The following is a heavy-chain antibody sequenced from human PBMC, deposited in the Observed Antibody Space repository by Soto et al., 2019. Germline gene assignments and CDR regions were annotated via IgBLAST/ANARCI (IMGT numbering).Heavy chain of an antibody. CDR3: ARVEITFGGVIGDAFDI. D-gene: IGHD3-16*02. CDR1: GYTFTSYG. V-gene: IGHV1-18*01. CDR2: ISADNGNT. J-gene: IGHJ3*02. Sequence: QVQLVQSGAEVKKPGASVKVSCKASGYTFTSYGISWVRQAPGQGLEWMGWISADNGNTNYAQKLQGRVTMTTDTSPSTAYMELRSLRSDDTAVYYCARVEITFGGVIGDAFDIWGQGTMVTVSS.